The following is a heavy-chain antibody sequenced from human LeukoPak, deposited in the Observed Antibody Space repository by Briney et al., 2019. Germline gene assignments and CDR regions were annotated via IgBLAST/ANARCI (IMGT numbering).Heavy chain of an antibody. CDR3: ASNGMATITYFDY. D-gene: IGHD5-24*01. CDR2: IIPIFGTA. CDR1: GGTFSSYA. J-gene: IGHJ4*02. V-gene: IGHV1-69*05. Sequence: GASVKVSCKASGGTFSSYAISWVRQAPGQGLEWMGGIIPIFGTANYAQKFQGRVTITTDESTSTAYMELSSPRSEDTAVYYCASNGMATITYFDYWGQGTLVTASS.